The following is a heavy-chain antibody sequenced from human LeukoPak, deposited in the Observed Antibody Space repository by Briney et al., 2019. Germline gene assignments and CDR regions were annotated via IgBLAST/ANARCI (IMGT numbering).Heavy chain of an antibody. CDR2: IYYSGST. D-gene: IGHD1-14*01. V-gene: IGHV4-59*01. Sequence: SETLSLTCTVSGGSISTYYWSWIRQPPGKGLEWIGYIYYSGSTNYNPSLKSRVTISVDTSKSQFSLKLSSVTAADTAVYYCARARSPGHFDYWGQGTLVTVSS. CDR1: GGSISTYY. CDR3: ARARSPGHFDY. J-gene: IGHJ4*02.